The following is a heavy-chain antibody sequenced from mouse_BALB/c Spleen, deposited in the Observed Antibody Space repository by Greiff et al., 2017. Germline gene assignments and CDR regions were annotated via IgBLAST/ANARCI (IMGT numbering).Heavy chain of an antibody. CDR1: GFSLTGYG. CDR3: ARDDITTATSFAY. D-gene: IGHD1-2*01. V-gene: IGHV2-6-7*01. J-gene: IGHJ3*01. CDR2: IWGDGST. Sequence: VMLVESGPGLVAPSQSLSITCTVSGFSLTGYGVNWVRQPPGKGLEWLGMIWGDGSTDYNSALKSRLSISKDNSKSQVFLKMNSLQTDDTARYYCARDDITTATSFAYWGQGTLVTVSA.